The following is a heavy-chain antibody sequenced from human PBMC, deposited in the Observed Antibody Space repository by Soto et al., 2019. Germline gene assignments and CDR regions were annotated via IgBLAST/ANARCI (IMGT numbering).Heavy chain of an antibody. CDR1: GFSFTTYQ. Sequence: ASVGLCKTSGFSFTTYQMHWVRQAPGQGLEWMGIINPSGGATTYAQKFQGRFTMTKDTPTSTLYMELSSLRSDDTAVYYCVRDVLVIPTAPTGDYWGQGTLVTVSS. CDR3: VRDVLVIPTAPTGDY. CDR2: INPSGGAT. D-gene: IGHD2-2*01. V-gene: IGHV1-46*01. J-gene: IGHJ4*02.